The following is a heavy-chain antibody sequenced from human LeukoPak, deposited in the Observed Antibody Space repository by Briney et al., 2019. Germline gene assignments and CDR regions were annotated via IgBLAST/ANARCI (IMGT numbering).Heavy chain of an antibody. Sequence: KPSETLSLTCTVSGGSISSSSYYWGWIRQPPGKGLEWIGSIYYSGSTYYNPSLKSRVTISVDTSKNQFSLKLSSVTAADTAVYYCARGYDFWSANYYMDVWGKGTTVTVSS. CDR2: IYYSGST. CDR1: GGSISSSSYY. V-gene: IGHV4-39*07. J-gene: IGHJ6*03. CDR3: ARGYDFWSANYYMDV. D-gene: IGHD3-3*01.